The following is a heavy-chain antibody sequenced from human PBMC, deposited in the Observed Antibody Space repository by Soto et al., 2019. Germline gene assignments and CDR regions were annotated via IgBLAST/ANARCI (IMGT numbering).Heavy chain of an antibody. CDR2: INGDGSIT. Sequence: EVQLVESGGGIVQPGGSLRLSCAASGFTFSSYWMHWVLQVPGKGLVWVSRINGDGSITKYAESVKGRFTVSRDNTKNTLYLQMHSLRVEDTALCYCARDTDLSGGLHYYNSMDVWGKGTTVTVSS. CDR1: GFTFSSYW. V-gene: IGHV3-74*03. CDR3: ARDTDLSGGLHYYNSMDV. J-gene: IGHJ6*03. D-gene: IGHD3-10*01.